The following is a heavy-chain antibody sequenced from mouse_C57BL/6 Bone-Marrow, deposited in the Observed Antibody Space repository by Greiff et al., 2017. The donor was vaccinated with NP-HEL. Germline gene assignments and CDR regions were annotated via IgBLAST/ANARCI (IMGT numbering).Heavy chain of an antibody. Sequence: EVKVVESGGDLVKPGGSLKLSCAASGFTFSSYGMSWVRQTPDKRLEWVATISSGGSYTYYPDSVKGRFTISRDNAKNTLYLQMSSLKSEDTAMYYCARATIVTISAMDYWGQGTSVTVSS. D-gene: IGHD2-5*01. J-gene: IGHJ4*01. CDR3: ARATIVTISAMDY. CDR1: GFTFSSYG. CDR2: ISSGGSYT. V-gene: IGHV5-6*01.